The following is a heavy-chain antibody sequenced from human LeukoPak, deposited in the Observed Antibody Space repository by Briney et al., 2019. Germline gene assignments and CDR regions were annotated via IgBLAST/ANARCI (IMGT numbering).Heavy chain of an antibody. CDR2: IWYDGNNK. CDR3: AKEGDNYGDYVGAFDI. CDR1: GFIFSRHG. D-gene: IGHD4-17*01. V-gene: IGHV3-33*06. Sequence: GGSLRLSCAASGFIFSRHGMHWVRQAPGKGLEWVAVIWYDGNNKYYADSVKGRFTISRDNSKNTLDLQMNSLRAEDTAVYYCAKEGDNYGDYVGAFDIWGQGTMVTVSS. J-gene: IGHJ3*02.